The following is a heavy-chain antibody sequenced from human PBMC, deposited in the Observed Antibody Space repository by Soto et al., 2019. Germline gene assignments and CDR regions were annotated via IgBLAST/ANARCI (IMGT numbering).Heavy chain of an antibody. CDR1: GFTFDDYA. V-gene: IGHV3-9*01. J-gene: IGHJ6*02. CDR3: AKDRIAAAGTLYGMDV. CDR2: ISWNSGSI. D-gene: IGHD6-13*01. Sequence: EVQLVESGGGLVQPGRSLRLSCAASGFTFDDYAMHWVRQAPGKGLEWVSGISWNSGSIGYADSVKGRFTISRDNAKNSLYLQMNRLRAEDTALYYCAKDRIAAAGTLYGMDVWGQGTTVTVSS.